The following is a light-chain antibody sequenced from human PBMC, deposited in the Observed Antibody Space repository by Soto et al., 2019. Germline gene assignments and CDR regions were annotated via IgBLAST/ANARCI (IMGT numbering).Light chain of an antibody. CDR3: QQYNTWTWT. CDR2: GAA. CDR1: QSVGTN. J-gene: IGKJ1*01. Sequence: EIVMTQSPATLSVSPGERATLSCRASQSVGTNVAWFQQKPGQPLSLLMYGAATWASGIPVRFSGSGSGTDLTITISSLQSEDFEIYYCQQYNTWTWTFGQGTKVDIK. V-gene: IGKV3-15*01.